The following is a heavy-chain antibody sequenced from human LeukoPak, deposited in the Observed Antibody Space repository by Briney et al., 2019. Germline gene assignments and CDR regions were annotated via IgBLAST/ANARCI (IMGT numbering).Heavy chain of an antibody. CDR2: IKQDGSEK. Sequence: PGGSLRLSCAASGFTFGSYWMSWVRQAPGKGLEWVANIKQDGSEKYYVDSVKGRFTISRDNAKNSLYLQMNSLRAEDTAVYYCAKTADYIFDYWGQGTLVTVSS. CDR3: AKTADYIFDY. CDR1: GFTFGSYW. D-gene: IGHD4-4*01. J-gene: IGHJ4*02. V-gene: IGHV3-7*01.